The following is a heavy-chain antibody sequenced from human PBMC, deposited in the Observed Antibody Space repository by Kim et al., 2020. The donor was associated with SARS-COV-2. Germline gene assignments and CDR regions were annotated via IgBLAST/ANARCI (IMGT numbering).Heavy chain of an antibody. CDR2: ISGSGANT. V-gene: IGHV3-23*01. D-gene: IGHD3-10*01. Sequence: GGSLRLSCAASGFIFSSYAMNWVRQAPGKGLEWVSVISGSGANTFYADSVKARFTISRDNSKNTLFLQMDSLRVEDTAVYYCTKRTNYGSGSYSWFDPWGQGTLVTVST. J-gene: IGHJ5*02. CDR3: TKRTNYGSGSYSWFDP. CDR1: GFIFSSYA.